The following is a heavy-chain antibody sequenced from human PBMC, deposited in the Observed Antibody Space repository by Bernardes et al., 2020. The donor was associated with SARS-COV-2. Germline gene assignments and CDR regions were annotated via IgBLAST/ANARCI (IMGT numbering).Heavy chain of an antibody. CDR1: GFTVSSNY. CDR3: ARDWAGTNFYYGMDV. D-gene: IGHD6-19*01. Sequence: GGSLRLFCAASGFTVSSNYMSWVRQAPGKGLEWVSVIYSGGSTYYADSVKGRFTISRDNSKNTLYLQMNSLRAEDTAVYYCARDWAGTNFYYGMDVWGQGTTVTVSS. V-gene: IGHV3-53*01. J-gene: IGHJ6*02. CDR2: IYSGGST.